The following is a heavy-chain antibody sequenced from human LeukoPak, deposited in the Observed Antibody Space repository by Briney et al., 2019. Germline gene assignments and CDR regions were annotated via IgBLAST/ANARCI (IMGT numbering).Heavy chain of an antibody. Sequence: PGGSLRLSCAASGFTFSNYAMNWVRQAPGKGLEWVSGISGNGGSTYYADSVKGRFTISRDNAENTLYLQMNSLRVEDTAVYYCARGTGDFGYWGQGTLVTVSS. D-gene: IGHD7-27*01. CDR1: GFTFSNYA. V-gene: IGHV3-23*01. J-gene: IGHJ4*02. CDR2: ISGNGGST. CDR3: ARGTGDFGY.